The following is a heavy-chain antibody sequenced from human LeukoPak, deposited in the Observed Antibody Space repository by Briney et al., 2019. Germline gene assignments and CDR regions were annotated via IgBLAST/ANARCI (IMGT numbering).Heavy chain of an antibody. CDR2: IYYSGST. V-gene: IGHV4-59*01. CDR3: ARDGSSWAGGWFDP. CDR1: GGSISSYC. D-gene: IGHD6-13*01. J-gene: IGHJ5*02. Sequence: SGTLSLTCTVSGGSISSYCWSWIRQPPGKGLEWIGYIYYSGSTNYNPSLKSGVTISVDTSKNQFSLKLSSVTAADTAVYYCARDGSSWAGGWFDPWGQGTLVTVSS.